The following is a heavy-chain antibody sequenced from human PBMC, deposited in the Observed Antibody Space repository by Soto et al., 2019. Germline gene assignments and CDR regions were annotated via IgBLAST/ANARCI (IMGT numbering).Heavy chain of an antibody. J-gene: IGHJ4*02. CDR2: ISTYNGKT. CDR3: ARDNGDSSASLVDY. V-gene: IGHV1-18*01. D-gene: IGHD3-22*01. CDR1: GYSYANYG. Sequence: QIHPAQSGPEVKKPGASVKVSCTSSGYSYANYGLSWVRQAPGQGLEWMGWISTYNGKTDYAQKFQDRVTLTIDTSTTTGYMEVRHLRFDDTAIYYCARDNGDSSASLVDYWGQGTLVTVSS.